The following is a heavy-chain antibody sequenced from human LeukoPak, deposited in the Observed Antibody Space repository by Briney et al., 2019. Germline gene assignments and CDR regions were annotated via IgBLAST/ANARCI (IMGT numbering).Heavy chain of an antibody. CDR1: GYTFTSYY. D-gene: IGHD6-13*01. J-gene: IGHJ6*03. CDR2: INPSGGST. CDR3: ARRSSSSPLYYYYYMDV. Sequence: ASVKVSCKASGYTFTSYYMHWVRQAPGQGLEWMGIINPSGGSTSYAQKFQGRVTMTRDMSTSTAYMELRSLRSDDTAVYYCARRSSSSPLYYYYYMDVWGKGTTVTVSS. V-gene: IGHV1-46*01.